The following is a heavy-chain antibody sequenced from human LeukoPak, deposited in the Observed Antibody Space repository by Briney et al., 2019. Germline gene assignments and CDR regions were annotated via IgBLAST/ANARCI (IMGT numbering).Heavy chain of an antibody. CDR1: GFTFSSYS. V-gene: IGHV3-21*01. D-gene: IGHD1-26*01. CDR3: ARAAGGSREYLDY. Sequence: GGSLRLSCAASGFTFSSYSMNWVRQAPGKGLEWVSSISSSSSYIYYADSVKGRFTISRDNAKNSLYLQINSLRAEDTAVYYCARAAGGSREYLDYWGQGTLVTVSS. CDR2: ISSSSSYI. J-gene: IGHJ4*02.